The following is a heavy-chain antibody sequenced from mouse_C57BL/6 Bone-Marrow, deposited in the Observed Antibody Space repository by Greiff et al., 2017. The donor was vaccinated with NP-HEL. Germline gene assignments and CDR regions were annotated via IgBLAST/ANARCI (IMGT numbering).Heavy chain of an antibody. V-gene: IGHV1-62-2*01. CDR2: FYPGSGSI. J-gene: IGHJ4*01. CDR3: ARHEDRAYDYLYYYAMDY. CDR1: GYTFTEYT. D-gene: IGHD2-4*01. Sequence: QVQLQQSGAELVKPRASVKLSCKASGYTFTEYTIHWVKQRSGQGLEWIGWFYPGSGSIKYNEKFKDKATLTADKSSSTVYMELSRLTSEDSAVYFCARHEDRAYDYLYYYAMDYWGQGTSVTVSS.